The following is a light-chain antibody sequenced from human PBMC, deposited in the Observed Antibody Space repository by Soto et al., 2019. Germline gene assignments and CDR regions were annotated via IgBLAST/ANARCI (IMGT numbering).Light chain of an antibody. CDR2: GAS. J-gene: IGKJ1*01. CDR3: QQYNDWLWT. Sequence: EIVMTQSPATLSVSPGERATLSCRASQSVSSNLAWYQQKPGQPPRLLIYGASTRATGIPARFSGRGSGTEFTLTITSLQSEDFAVYYCQQYNDWLWTFGQGTKVDIK. V-gene: IGKV3-15*01. CDR1: QSVSSN.